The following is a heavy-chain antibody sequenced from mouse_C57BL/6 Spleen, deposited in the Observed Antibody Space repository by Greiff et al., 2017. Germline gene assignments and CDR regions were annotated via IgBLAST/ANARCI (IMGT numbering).Heavy chain of an antibody. Sequence: VQLQQSGAELVRPGASVKLSCTASGFNIKDYYMHWVKQRPEQGLEWIGRIDPEDGDTEYAPKFQGKATMTADTSSNTAYLQLSSLTSEDTAVYSCTTSYSNLYAMDYWGQGTSVTVSS. CDR1: GFNIKDYY. V-gene: IGHV14-1*01. CDR2: IDPEDGDT. J-gene: IGHJ4*01. D-gene: IGHD2-5*01. CDR3: TTSYSNLYAMDY.